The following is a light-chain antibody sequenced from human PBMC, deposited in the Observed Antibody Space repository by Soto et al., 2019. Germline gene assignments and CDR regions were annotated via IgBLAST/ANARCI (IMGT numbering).Light chain of an antibody. CDR1: QTISSW. J-gene: IGKJ1*01. CDR3: QHYNSYSEA. Sequence: DIQMTQSPSTLSGSVGHRVTLACRATQTISSWLAWYQQKPGKATKLLIYKASTLKSGVPSRFSGSGSGTEFTLTISSLQPDDFATYYCQHYNSYSEAFGQGTKVDI. CDR2: KAS. V-gene: IGKV1-5*03.